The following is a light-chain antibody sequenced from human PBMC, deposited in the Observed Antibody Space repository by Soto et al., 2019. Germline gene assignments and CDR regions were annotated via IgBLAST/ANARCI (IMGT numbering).Light chain of an antibody. V-gene: IGKV1-33*01. CDR2: DAS. CDR3: QQYDHLPLFT. Sequence: DIQMTQSPSSLSASVGDRVTITCQASQDISNCLNWYQQKPGKAPKLLIYDASNLETGVPSRFSGSGSGTEFTFTISSLQPEDTAIYYCQQYDHLPLFTFGPGTKVDIK. J-gene: IGKJ3*01. CDR1: QDISNC.